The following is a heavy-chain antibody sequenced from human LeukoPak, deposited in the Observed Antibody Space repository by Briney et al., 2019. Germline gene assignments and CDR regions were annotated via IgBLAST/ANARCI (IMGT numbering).Heavy chain of an antibody. CDR1: GGSFSGYY. CDR3: ARHGNYYDSSGYYYDAFDI. CDR2: INHSGST. D-gene: IGHD3-22*01. J-gene: IGHJ3*02. V-gene: IGHV4-34*01. Sequence: PSETLSLTCAVYGGSFSGYYWSWIRQPPGKGLEWIGEINHSGSTNYNPSLKSRVTISVDTSKNQFSLKLSSVTAADTAVYYCARHGNYYDSSGYYYDAFDIWGQGTMVTVSS.